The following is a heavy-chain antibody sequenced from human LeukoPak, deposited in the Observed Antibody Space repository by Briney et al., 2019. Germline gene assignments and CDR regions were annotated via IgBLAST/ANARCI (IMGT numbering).Heavy chain of an antibody. CDR3: ARDGSDWSNY. D-gene: IGHD6-19*01. V-gene: IGHV3-7*01. CDR1: GFSLSNYW. CDR2: IQQDGREI. Sequence: GGSLRLSCVASGFSLSNYWMSWLRQVPGKGLEWVANIQQDGREIHYVDSVKGRFSISRDNAKNSLHLQMNSLRVEDTAMYYCARDGSDWSNYWGQGTLVTVSS. J-gene: IGHJ4*02.